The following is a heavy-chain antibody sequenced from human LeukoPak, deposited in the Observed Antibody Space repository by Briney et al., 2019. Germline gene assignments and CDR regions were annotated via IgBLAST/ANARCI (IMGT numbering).Heavy chain of an antibody. D-gene: IGHD4-11*01. CDR3: ARILPRQYRPPYYYYMDV. CDR1: GFTFSSYG. CDR2: IRYDGTKK. Sequence: PGGSLRLSCAASGFTFSSYGMHGVRQAPGKGLEWAAFIRYDGTKKLYADSVKGRFTISRDNSKNTLYLQMNSLRDEDTAVYYCARILPRQYRPPYYYYMDVWGKGTTVTVSS. J-gene: IGHJ6*03. V-gene: IGHV3-30*02.